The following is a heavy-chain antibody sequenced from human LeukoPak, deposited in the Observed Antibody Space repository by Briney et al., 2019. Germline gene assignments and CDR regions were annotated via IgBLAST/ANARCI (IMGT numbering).Heavy chain of an antibody. J-gene: IGHJ4*02. V-gene: IGHV3-11*01. D-gene: IGHD2-15*01. CDR3: ARNFQYCSGGSCYGFDH. CDR2: ISSSGSTI. Sequence: PGGSLRLSCAASGFTFSDYYMSWIRQAPGKGLEWVSYISSSGSTIYYADSVKGRFIISRDNAKNSLYLQMNSLRAEDTAVYYCARNFQYCSGGSCYGFDHWGQGTLVTVSS. CDR1: GFTFSDYY.